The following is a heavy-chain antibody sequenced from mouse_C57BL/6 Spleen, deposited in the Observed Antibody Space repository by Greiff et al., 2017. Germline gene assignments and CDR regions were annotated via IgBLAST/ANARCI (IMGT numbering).Heavy chain of an antibody. J-gene: IGHJ2*01. D-gene: IGHD5-5*01. V-gene: IGHV1-64*01. CDR2: IHPNSGST. CDR3: ARYGLPVYFDY. CDR1: GYTFTSYW. Sequence: VQLQQSGAELVKPGASVKLSCKASGYTFTSYWMHWVKQRPGQGLEWIGMIHPNSGSTNYNEKFKSKATLTVDKSSSTAYMQLSSLTSEDSAVYYCARYGLPVYFDYWGQGTTLTVSS.